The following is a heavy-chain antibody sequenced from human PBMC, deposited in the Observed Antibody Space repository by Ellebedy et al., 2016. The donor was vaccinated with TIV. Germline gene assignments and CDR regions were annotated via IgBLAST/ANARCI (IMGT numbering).Heavy chain of an antibody. CDR3: ARDEPQVISGTGKAYYSGMDV. CDR1: GYTFSDYY. D-gene: IGHD1-7*01. Sequence: AASVKVSCKASGYTFSDYYIHWVRQAPGQGLEWMGWIKPNRGGSTYAQKFQGRVTMTRDTSIRTSYMGLSGLRSDDTAVYFCARDEPQVISGTGKAYYSGMDVWGQGTTVTVSS. J-gene: IGHJ6*02. V-gene: IGHV1-2*02. CDR2: IKPNRGGS.